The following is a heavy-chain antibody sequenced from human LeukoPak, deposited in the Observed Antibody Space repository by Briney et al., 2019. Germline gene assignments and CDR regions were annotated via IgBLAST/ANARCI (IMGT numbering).Heavy chain of an antibody. Sequence: GASVKVSCKASGGTFSSYAISWVRQAPGQGLEWMGWINPNSGGTNYAQKFQGRVTMTRDTSISTAYMELSRLRSDDTAVYYCARESVFNWFNPWGQGTLVTVSS. CDR2: INPNSGGT. J-gene: IGHJ5*02. CDR1: GGTFSSYA. CDR3: ARESVFNWFNP. D-gene: IGHD3-10*01. V-gene: IGHV1-2*02.